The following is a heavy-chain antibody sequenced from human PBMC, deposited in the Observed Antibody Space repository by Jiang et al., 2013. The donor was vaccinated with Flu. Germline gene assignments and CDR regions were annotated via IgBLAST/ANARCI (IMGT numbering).Heavy chain of an antibody. J-gene: IGHJ3*02. CDR2: IYYSGST. D-gene: IGHD3-9*01. Sequence: VKPSETLSLTCTVSGGSISSYYWSWIRQPPGKGLEWIGYIYYSGSTNYNPSLKSRVTISVDTSKNQFSLKLSSVTAADTAVYYCARDFLTNAPDAFDIWGQGTMVTVSS. CDR3: ARDFLTNAPDAFDI. V-gene: IGHV4-59*01. CDR1: GGSISSYY.